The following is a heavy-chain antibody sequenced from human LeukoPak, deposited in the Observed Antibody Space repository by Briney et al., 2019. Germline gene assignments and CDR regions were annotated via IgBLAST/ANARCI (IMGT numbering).Heavy chain of an antibody. Sequence: SETLSLTCTVSGGSISSYYWSWIRQPPGKGLEWIGYIYYSGSTNYNPSLKSRVTISVDTSKNQFPLKLSSVTAADTAVYYCARDLGYCSGGSCYWFDPWGQGTLVTVSS. J-gene: IGHJ5*02. CDR1: GGSISSYY. V-gene: IGHV4-59*01. CDR2: IYYSGST. D-gene: IGHD2-15*01. CDR3: ARDLGYCSGGSCYWFDP.